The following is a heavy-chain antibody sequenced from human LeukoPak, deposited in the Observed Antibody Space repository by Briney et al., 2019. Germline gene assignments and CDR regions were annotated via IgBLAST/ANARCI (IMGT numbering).Heavy chain of an antibody. CDR3: ARDLGR. Sequence: GGSLRLSCAASGFSFSSYWMSWVRQAPGKGLEWVAYTNQDGSEKYYVDSVRGRFTISRDNAKNSLYLQMNSLRAEDTAMYYCARDLGRWGQGTLVTVSS. J-gene: IGHJ4*02. D-gene: IGHD7-27*01. CDR1: GFSFSSYW. CDR2: TNQDGSEK. V-gene: IGHV3-7*01.